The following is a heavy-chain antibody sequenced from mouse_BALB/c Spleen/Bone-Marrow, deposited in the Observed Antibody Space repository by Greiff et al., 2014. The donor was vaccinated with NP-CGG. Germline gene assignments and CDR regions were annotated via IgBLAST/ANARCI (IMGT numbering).Heavy chain of an antibody. J-gene: IGHJ2*01. V-gene: IGHV1-87*01. CDR2: IYPGDGDT. Sequence: QVQLKQSGAELARPGASVKLSCKASGYTFTGYWMQWVKQRPGQGLEWIGIIYPGDGDTRYTQKFKGKATLTADKSSSTAYMQLRNLVSEDSAVYYCARVFYDSTSVYWGQGTTLTVSS. CDR1: GYTFTGYW. D-gene: IGHD1-1*01. CDR3: ARVFYDSTSVY.